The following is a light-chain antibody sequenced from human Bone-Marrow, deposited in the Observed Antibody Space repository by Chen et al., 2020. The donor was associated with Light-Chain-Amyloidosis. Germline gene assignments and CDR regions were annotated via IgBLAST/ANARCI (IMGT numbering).Light chain of an antibody. V-gene: IGLV3-21*02. CDR2: DDS. J-gene: IGLJ3*02. CDR1: NIGSTS. Sequence: SYVLTQPSSVSVAPAPTATISCGGNNIGSTSVHWYQQTPGQAPLLVVYDDSDRPSGIPERLSGSNSGNTATLTISRVEAGDEADYYCQVWDRSSDRPVFGGGTKLTVL. CDR3: QVWDRSSDRPV.